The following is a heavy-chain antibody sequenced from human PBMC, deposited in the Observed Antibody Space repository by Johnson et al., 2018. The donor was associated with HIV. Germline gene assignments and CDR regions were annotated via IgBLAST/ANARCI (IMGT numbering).Heavy chain of an antibody. J-gene: IGHJ3*02. CDR3: TTDWGSYHEYAFDI. CDR2: LYSGGGS. D-gene: IGHD1-26*01. Sequence: MMLVESGGGLVQPGGSLRLSCAASGFTVSRNYISWVRQAPGKGLEWVSVLYSGGGSHYGDAGKGSFSISRDDSKNTLYLQMNSLKTEDTAVYSCTTDWGSYHEYAFDIWGQGTMVTVSP. V-gene: IGHV3-66*01. CDR1: GFTVSRNY.